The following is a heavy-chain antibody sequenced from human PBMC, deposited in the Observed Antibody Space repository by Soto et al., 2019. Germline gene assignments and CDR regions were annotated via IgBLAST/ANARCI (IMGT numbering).Heavy chain of an antibody. CDR1: GGSISSFY. CDR3: ARVGMVGTVLGSWFDA. J-gene: IGHJ5*02. D-gene: IGHD6-19*01. Sequence: PSETLSLTCTASGGSISSFYWSWIRRPAGKGLEWIGRIYTSGITNYNPSVKSRVTLSADTSKNQFSLKLRSVTAADTAVYYCARVGMVGTVLGSWFDAWSQGALVTVSS. CDR2: IYTSGIT. V-gene: IGHV4-4*07.